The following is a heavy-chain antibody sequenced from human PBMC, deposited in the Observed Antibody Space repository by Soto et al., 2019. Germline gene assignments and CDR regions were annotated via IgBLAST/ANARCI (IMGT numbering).Heavy chain of an antibody. Sequence: SETLSLTCTVSGGSISSSSYYWGWIRQPPGKGLEWIGSIYYSGSTYYNPSLKSRVTISVDTSKNQFSLKLSSVTAADTAVYYCASALGYSSGWSPHFDYWGQGTLVTVSS. J-gene: IGHJ4*02. CDR2: IYYSGST. D-gene: IGHD6-19*01. V-gene: IGHV4-39*01. CDR1: GGSISSSSYY. CDR3: ASALGYSSGWSPHFDY.